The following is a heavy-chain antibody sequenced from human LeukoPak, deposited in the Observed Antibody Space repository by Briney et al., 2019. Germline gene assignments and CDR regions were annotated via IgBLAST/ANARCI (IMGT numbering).Heavy chain of an antibody. D-gene: IGHD6-13*01. Sequence: GGSLRLSCAASGFKFRDYHMSWIRQAPGKGLQWVSSIDTSGTTIYYADSVRGRFAISRDSAKNSLYLQMNSLRAEDTAVYYCARSRAAAGTWGQGTLVTVSS. J-gene: IGHJ4*02. V-gene: IGHV3-11*04. CDR1: GFKFRDYH. CDR2: IDTSGTTI. CDR3: ARSRAAAGT.